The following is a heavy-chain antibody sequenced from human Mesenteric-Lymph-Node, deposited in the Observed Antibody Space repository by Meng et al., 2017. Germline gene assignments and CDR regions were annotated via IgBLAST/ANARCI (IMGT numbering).Heavy chain of an antibody. CDR3: ARVLGGNSPSYYYYGMDV. J-gene: IGHJ6*02. CDR2: ISAYNGNT. D-gene: IGHD4-23*01. CDR1: GGTFSSYT. Sequence: ASVKVSCKASGGTFSSYTISWVRQAPGQGLEWMGWISAYNGNTNYAQKLQGRVTMTTDTSTSTAYMELRSLRSDDTAVYYCARVLGGNSPSYYYYGMDVWGQGTTVTVSS. V-gene: IGHV1-18*01.